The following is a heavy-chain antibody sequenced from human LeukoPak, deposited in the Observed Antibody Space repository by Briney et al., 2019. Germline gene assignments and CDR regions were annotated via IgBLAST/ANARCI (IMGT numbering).Heavy chain of an antibody. J-gene: IGHJ5*02. CDR2: ISSSSNYI. Sequence: GGSLRLSCAASGFTFSSYGMSWVRQAPGKGLEWVSPISSSSNYIYYADSVKGRFTISRDNAKNSLYLQMNSLRAEDTAVYYCARDPSSGWYLKGWFDPWGQGTLVTVSS. V-gene: IGHV3-21*01. D-gene: IGHD6-19*01. CDR3: ARDPSSGWYLKGWFDP. CDR1: GFTFSSYG.